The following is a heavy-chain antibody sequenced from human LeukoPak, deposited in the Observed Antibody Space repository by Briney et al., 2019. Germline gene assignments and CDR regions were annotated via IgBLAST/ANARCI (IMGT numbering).Heavy chain of an antibody. CDR3: ARESVGDIVVVPAAQGWFDP. V-gene: IGHV3-21*01. CDR1: GFTFSSYS. D-gene: IGHD2-2*01. J-gene: IGHJ5*02. CDR2: ISSSSSYI. Sequence: GRSLRLSCAASGFTFSSYSMNWVRQAPGKGLEWVSSISSSSSYIYYADSVKGRFTISRDNAKNSLYLQMNSLRAEDTAVYYCARESVGDIVVVPAAQGWFDPWGQGTLVTVSS.